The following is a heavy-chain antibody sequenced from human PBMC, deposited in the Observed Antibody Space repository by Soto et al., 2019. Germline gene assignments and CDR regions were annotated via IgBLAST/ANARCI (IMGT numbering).Heavy chain of an antibody. CDR3: ARDMYYDFWSGLKTNYYYYGMDV. CDR2: IKEDGSEK. Sequence: GSLRLSCAASGFSFSDSWMDWVRQAPGKGPEWVANIKEDGSEKNYVDSVKGRFTISRDNAKNSLYLQMNSLRAEDTAVYYCARDMYYDFWSGLKTNYYYYGMDVWGQGTTVTVS. CDR1: GFSFSDSW. D-gene: IGHD3-3*01. J-gene: IGHJ6*02. V-gene: IGHV3-7*01.